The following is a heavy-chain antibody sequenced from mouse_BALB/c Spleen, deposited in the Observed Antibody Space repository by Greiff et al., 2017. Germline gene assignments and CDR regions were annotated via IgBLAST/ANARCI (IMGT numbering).Heavy chain of an antibody. CDR1: GFSLTSYG. D-gene: IGHD1-2*01. J-gene: IGHJ4*01. CDR3: ARHSPYYGIYAMDY. CDR2: IWSDGST. Sequence: QVQLKESGPDLVAPSQSLSITCTVSGFSLTSYGVHWVRQPPGKGLEWLVVIWSDGSTTYNSALKSRLSISKDNSKSQVFLKMNSLQTDDTAMYYCARHSPYYGIYAMDYWGQGTSVTVSS. V-gene: IGHV2-6-2*01.